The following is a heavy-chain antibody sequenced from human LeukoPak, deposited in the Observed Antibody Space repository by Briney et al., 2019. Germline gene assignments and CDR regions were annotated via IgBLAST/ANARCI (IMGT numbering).Heavy chain of an antibody. Sequence: SETLSLTCTVSGGSISSYYWSWIRQPPGKGLEWIGYIYYSGSTNYNPSLKSRVTISVDTSKNQFSLKLSSVTAADTAVYYCARDNRRYSSSWYNWFDPWGQGTLVTVSS. D-gene: IGHD6-13*01. J-gene: IGHJ5*02. CDR2: IYYSGST. CDR1: GGSISSYY. V-gene: IGHV4-59*01. CDR3: ARDNRRYSSSWYNWFDP.